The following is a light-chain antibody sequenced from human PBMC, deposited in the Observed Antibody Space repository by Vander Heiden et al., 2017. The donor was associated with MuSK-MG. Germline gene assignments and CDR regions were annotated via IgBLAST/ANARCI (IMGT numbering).Light chain of an antibody. J-gene: IGKJ2*01. CDR3: QQRSNWQYT. CDR1: QSVNNY. Sequence: EIVLTQSPATLSLSPGERATLSCRTSQSVNNYLAWYQQKPGQAPRLLIYDTSNRATGIPTRFSGSGPGRGFGLSVGSLGRGDFGIYCCQQRSNWQYTFGQGTKLEIK. V-gene: IGKV3D-11*02. CDR2: DTS.